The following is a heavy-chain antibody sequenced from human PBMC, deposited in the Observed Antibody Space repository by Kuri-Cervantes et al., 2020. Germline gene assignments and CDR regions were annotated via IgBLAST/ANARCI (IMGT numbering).Heavy chain of an antibody. Sequence: ASVKVSCKASGYTFTSYGISWVRQAPGQGLEWMGWISAYNGNTNYAQKFQGRVTMTRDTSTSTVYMELSSLRSEDTAVYYCASRVTGTTMDYYYYGMDVWGQGTTVTVSS. J-gene: IGHJ6*02. CDR3: ASRVTGTTMDYYYYGMDV. V-gene: IGHV1-18*01. CDR1: GYTFTSYG. D-gene: IGHD1-20*01. CDR2: ISAYNGNT.